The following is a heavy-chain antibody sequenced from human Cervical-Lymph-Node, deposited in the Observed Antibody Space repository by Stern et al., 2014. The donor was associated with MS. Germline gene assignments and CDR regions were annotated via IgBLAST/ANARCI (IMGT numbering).Heavy chain of an antibody. CDR2: ISYNGNT. D-gene: IGHD1-7*01. CDR3: VRAIMELRLLDY. CDR1: GYTFSNYG. V-gene: IGHV1-18*01. J-gene: IGHJ4*02. Sequence: VQLVQSGAEVEEPGASVTVSCKASGYTFSNYGISWVRQAPGQGLEWMGWISYNGNTDYAQKFQGRVTLTTDTSTRTAYMELRSLRSDDTAVYYCVRAIMELRLLDYWGQGTVVTVSS.